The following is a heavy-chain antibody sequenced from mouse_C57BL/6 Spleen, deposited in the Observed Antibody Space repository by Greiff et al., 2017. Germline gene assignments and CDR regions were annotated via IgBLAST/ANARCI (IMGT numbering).Heavy chain of an antibody. J-gene: IGHJ2*01. V-gene: IGHV6-6*01. CDR1: GFTLSDVW. Sequence: ESGGGLVQPGGSMKLFCAASGFTLSDVWMDRVRQSPEKGLEWVAEIRNKANNHATYYAESVKGRLTISRNDSKSSVYLQMNSLRAEDTGIYYCTRRDGSYFDYWGQGTTLTVSS. CDR3: TRRDGSYFDY. D-gene: IGHD2-3*01. CDR2: IRNKANNHAT.